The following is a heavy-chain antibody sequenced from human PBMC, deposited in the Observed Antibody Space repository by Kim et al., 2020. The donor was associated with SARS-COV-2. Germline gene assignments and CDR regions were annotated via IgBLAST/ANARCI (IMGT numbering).Heavy chain of an antibody. V-gene: IGHV3-23*01. Sequence: YYANAVKGPFTIANDNSKNTLYLQVNSLGAEDTAVYYCAKSPVYYYYGMDVWGQGTTVTVSS. CDR3: AKSPVYYYYGMDV. J-gene: IGHJ6*02.